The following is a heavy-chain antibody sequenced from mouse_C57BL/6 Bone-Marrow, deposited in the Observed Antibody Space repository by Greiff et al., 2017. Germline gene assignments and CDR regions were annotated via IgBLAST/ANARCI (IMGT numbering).Heavy chain of an antibody. J-gene: IGHJ4*01. CDR1: GFTFSDYG. CDR2: ISSGSSTI. CDR3: ARPIYYGNYYAMDY. V-gene: IGHV5-17*01. Sequence: EVNVVESGGGLVKPGGSLKLSCAASGFTFSDYGMHWVRQAPEKGLEWVAYISSGSSTIYYADTVKGRFTISRDNAKNTLFLQMTSLRSEDTAMYYCARPIYYGNYYAMDYWGQGTSVTVSS. D-gene: IGHD2-1*01.